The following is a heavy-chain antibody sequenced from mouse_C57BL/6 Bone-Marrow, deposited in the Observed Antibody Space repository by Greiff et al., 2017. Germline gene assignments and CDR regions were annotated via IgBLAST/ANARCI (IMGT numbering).Heavy chain of an antibody. V-gene: IGHV1-81*01. CDR2: IYPRCGNT. D-gene: IGHD1-1*01. CDR3: ASPYYYGSSYNY. J-gene: IGHJ2*01. Sequence: VQLQQSGAELARPGASVKLSCKASGYTFTSYGLSWVKQRTGQGLEWIGEIYPRCGNTYYNEKFKCKATLTADKSSSTAYMELRSRTSEDSAVYFCASPYYYGSSYNYWGQGTTLTVSS. CDR1: GYTFTSYG.